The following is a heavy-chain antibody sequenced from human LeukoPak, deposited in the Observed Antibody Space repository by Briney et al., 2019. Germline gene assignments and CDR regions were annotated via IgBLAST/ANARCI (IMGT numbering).Heavy chain of an antibody. Sequence: SETLSLTCAVSGGSISSGGYSWSWIRQPPGTGLEWIGYIYHSGSTYYNPSLKSRVTISVDSAQNQFSLKLSSVPAADTAVYYCASSKAGGSGSYYRGSFDYWGQGTLVTVSS. D-gene: IGHD3-10*01. J-gene: IGHJ4*02. V-gene: IGHV4-30-2*01. CDR3: ASSKAGGSGSYYRGSFDY. CDR2: IYHSGST. CDR1: GGSISSGGYS.